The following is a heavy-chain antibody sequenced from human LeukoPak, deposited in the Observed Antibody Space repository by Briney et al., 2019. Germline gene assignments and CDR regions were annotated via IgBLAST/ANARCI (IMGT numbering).Heavy chain of an antibody. Sequence: GGSLRLSCAASGFTVSSNYMSWVRQAPGKGLEWVSVIYSGGSTYYAESVKGRFTISRDNSKNTLYLQMNSLRAEDTAVYYCARDPDLYGGTPPGDYWGQGTLVTVSS. J-gene: IGHJ4*02. V-gene: IGHV3-53*01. D-gene: IGHD4-23*01. CDR2: IYSGGST. CDR3: ARDPDLYGGTPPGDY. CDR1: GFTVSSNY.